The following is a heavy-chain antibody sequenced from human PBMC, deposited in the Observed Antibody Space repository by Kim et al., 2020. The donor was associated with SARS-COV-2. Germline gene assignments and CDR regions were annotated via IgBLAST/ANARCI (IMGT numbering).Heavy chain of an antibody. Sequence: ASVKVSCKASGYTFTSYAMHWVRQAPGQRLEWMGWINAGNGNTKYSQKFQGRVTITRDTSASTAYMELSSLRSEDTAVYYCARVVLLWFGESQPFDYWGQGTLVTVSS. CDR3: ARVVLLWFGESQPFDY. D-gene: IGHD3-10*01. J-gene: IGHJ4*02. CDR1: GYTFTSYA. V-gene: IGHV1-3*01. CDR2: INAGNGNT.